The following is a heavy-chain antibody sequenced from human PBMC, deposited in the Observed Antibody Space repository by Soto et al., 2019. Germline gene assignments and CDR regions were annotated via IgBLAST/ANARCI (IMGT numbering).Heavy chain of an antibody. J-gene: IGHJ1*01. D-gene: IGHD3-3*01. CDR1: GFTFSDYV. CDR3: AEGSVSYTGGYLHH. V-gene: IGHV3-30*03. Sequence: QVQLVESGGGVVQPGRSLRLSCAASGFTFSDYVMHWVRQAPGKGLEWVAVISNDGNNKYYADSVRGRFTISRDNSQNTLDLQMNSLAAEDTAACFCAEGSVSYTGGYLHHWGQGTLVSVSS. CDR2: ISNDGNNK.